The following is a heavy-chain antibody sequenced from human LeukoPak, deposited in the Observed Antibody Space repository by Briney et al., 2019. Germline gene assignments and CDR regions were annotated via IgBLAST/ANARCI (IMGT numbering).Heavy chain of an antibody. J-gene: IGHJ4*02. CDR2: IYTGDSDT. CDR3: ARSDGYNLHY. Sequence: GESLKISCKGSGSSFTSYWIGWVRPMPGKGLEWMGIIYTGDSDTRYSPSFQGQSTISPHKSIRTAYLQWSSLKASHTAMYYCARSDGYNLHYWGQGTLVTVSS. V-gene: IGHV5-51*01. CDR1: GSSFTSYW. D-gene: IGHD5-12*01.